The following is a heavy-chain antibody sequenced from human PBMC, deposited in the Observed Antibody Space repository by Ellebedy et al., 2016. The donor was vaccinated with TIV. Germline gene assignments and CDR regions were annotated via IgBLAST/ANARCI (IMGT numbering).Heavy chain of an antibody. CDR1: GYTFSTFG. CDR3: ARLYGSGPFDVDV. CDR2: ISVYNGNT. J-gene: IGHJ6*02. Sequence: AASVKVSCKASGYTFSTFGIAWVRQAPGQGLEWMGWISVYNGNTNYAQRFKGRVTVTTDTSTSAAYMELRSLRSDDTAVYFCARLYGSGPFDVDVWGQGTTVTVPS. V-gene: IGHV1-18*01. D-gene: IGHD3-10*01.